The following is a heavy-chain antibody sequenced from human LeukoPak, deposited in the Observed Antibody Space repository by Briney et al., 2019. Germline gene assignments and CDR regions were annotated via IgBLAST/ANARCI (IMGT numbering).Heavy chain of an antibody. D-gene: IGHD6-19*01. CDR3: AKDPNSGWYMAYFDY. CDR2: IQQDGSEK. V-gene: IGHV3-7*03. Sequence: PGGSLRLSCTASGFTFSSYWMSWVRQAPGKGLELVANIQQDGSEKYYVDSVKGRFTISRDNAKNSLYLQMHSLRADDTAVYYCAKDPNSGWYMAYFDYWGQGTLVTVSS. J-gene: IGHJ4*02. CDR1: GFTFSSYW.